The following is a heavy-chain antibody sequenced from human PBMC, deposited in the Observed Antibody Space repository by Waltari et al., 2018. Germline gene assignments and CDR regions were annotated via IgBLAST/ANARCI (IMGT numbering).Heavy chain of an antibody. CDR2: ISYDGSNK. J-gene: IGHJ4*02. CDR1: GFTFSSYA. V-gene: IGHV3-30*01. D-gene: IGHD3-9*01. CDR3: ARDLFADDNY. Sequence: QVQLVESGGGVVQPGRSLRLSCAASGFTFSSYAMHWVRQAPGKGLEWVAVISYDGSNKYYADSVKGRFTISRDNSKNTLYLQMNSLRAEDTAVYYCARDLFADDNYWGQGTLVTVSS.